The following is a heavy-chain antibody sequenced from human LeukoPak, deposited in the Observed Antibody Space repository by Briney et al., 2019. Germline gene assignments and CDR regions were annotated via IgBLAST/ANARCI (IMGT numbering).Heavy chain of an antibody. J-gene: IGHJ2*01. Sequence: GGSLRLSCAASGFTFSTYWMHWVRQTPGKGLVWVSSIRNDGTTTDYADSVKGRFTISRDNAKNTLYLQMNSLRAEDTAVYYCVRLYKIEGADLWGRGTLVTVSS. CDR1: GFTFSTYW. V-gene: IGHV3-74*01. CDR3: VRLYKIEGADL. CDR2: IRNDGTTT. D-gene: IGHD1-14*01.